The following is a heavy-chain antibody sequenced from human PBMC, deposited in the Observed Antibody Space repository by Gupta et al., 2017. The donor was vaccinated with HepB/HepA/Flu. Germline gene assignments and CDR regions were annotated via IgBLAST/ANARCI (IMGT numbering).Heavy chain of an antibody. V-gene: IGHV3-43*02. CDR1: GFTFDDNV. CDR2: INKNGDTI. J-gene: IGHJ4*02. Sequence: EVQLVESGGGGVQPGESLRLSCAGSGFTFDDNVMHWVRQPPGKGLEWISYINKNGDTIDYADSVKGRFIISRDNSKNSLYLQMNSLTTDDTAFYYCAKGLYAGGLGRYFDSWGQGTLVTVSS. CDR3: AKGLYAGGLGRYFDS. D-gene: IGHD2-8*02.